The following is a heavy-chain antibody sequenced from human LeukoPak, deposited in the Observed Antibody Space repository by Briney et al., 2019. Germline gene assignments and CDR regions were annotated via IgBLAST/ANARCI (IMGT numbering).Heavy chain of an antibody. CDR2: IKQDGSEK. CDR1: GFTFSSYW. CDR3: ARATSSYYYDSSGYYLVYYMDV. Sequence: GSLRLSCAASGFTFSSYWMSWVRQAPGKGLEWVANIKQDGSEKYYVDSVKGRFTISRDNAKNSLYLQMNSLRAEDTAVYYCARATSSYYYDSSGYYLVYYMDVWGKGTTVTVSS. J-gene: IGHJ6*03. V-gene: IGHV3-7*01. D-gene: IGHD3-22*01.